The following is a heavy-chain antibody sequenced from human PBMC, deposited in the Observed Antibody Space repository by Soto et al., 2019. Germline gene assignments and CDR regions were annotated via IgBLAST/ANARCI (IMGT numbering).Heavy chain of an antibody. CDR2: ISAYNGNT. J-gene: IGHJ6*03. Sequence: QVQLVQSGAGVKKPGASVKVSCKASGYTFTSYGISWVRQAPGQGLEWMGWISAYNGNTNYAQKVRGPVTLTTDTSTSTSYVELRSPRSDATAVYYCAILWLSGGSANYYYCYMDVWGKGATVTVSS. CDR3: AILWLSGGSANYYYCYMDV. V-gene: IGHV1-18*01. CDR1: GYTFTSYG. D-gene: IGHD2-15*01.